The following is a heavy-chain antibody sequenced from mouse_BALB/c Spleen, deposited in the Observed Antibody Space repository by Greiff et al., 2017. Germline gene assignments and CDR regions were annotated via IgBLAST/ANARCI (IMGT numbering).Heavy chain of an antibody. V-gene: IGHV2-6-4*01. CDR3: AITMITRGYAMDY. J-gene: IGHJ4*01. CDR2: IWGGGST. D-gene: IGHD2-4*01. Sequence: VKLMESGPGLVAPSQSLSITCTVSGFSLSRYSVHWVRQPPGKGLEWLGMIWGGGSTDYNSALKSRLSISKDNSKSQVFLKMNSLQTDDTAMYYCAITMITRGYAMDYWGQGTSVTVSS. CDR1: GFSLSRYS.